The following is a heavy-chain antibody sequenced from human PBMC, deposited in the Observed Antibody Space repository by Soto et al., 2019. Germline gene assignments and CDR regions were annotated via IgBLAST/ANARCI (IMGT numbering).Heavy chain of an antibody. CDR1: GGTFSSYT. D-gene: IGHD2-2*01. Sequence: GASVKVSCKASGGTFSSYTISWVRQAPGQGLEWMGRIIPILGIANYAQKFQGRVTITADKSTSTAYMELSSLRSEDTAVYYCARSPYCSSSSCYEGLLVTMDVWRQGTTVTV. CDR2: IIPILGIA. J-gene: IGHJ6*02. CDR3: ARSPYCSSSSCYEGLLVTMDV. V-gene: IGHV1-69*02.